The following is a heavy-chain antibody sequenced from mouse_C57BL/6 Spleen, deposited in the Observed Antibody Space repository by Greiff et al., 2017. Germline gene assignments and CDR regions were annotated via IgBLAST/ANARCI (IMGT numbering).Heavy chain of an antibody. J-gene: IGHJ4*01. Sequence: QVQLQQSGAELVKPGASVKMSCKASGYTFTSYWITWVKQRPGQGLEWIGDIYPGSGSTNYNEKFKSKATLTVDTSSSTAYMQLSSLTSEDSAVYYCARTMITWRGYYDMDYWGQGTSVTVSS. D-gene: IGHD2-4*01. CDR3: ARTMITWRGYYDMDY. CDR1: GYTFTSYW. CDR2: IYPGSGST. V-gene: IGHV1-55*01.